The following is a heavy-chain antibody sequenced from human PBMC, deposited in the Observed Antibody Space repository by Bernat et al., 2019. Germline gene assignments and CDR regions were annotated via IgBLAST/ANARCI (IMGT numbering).Heavy chain of an antibody. J-gene: IGHJ6*03. Sequence: QVQLVQSGAEVKKPGASVKVSCKASGYTFTSYAMHWVHQAPGQRLEWMGWINAGNGNTKYSQKFQGRVTITRDTSASTAYMELSSLRSEDTAVYYCARDHLYYGSGSFYFYYMDVWGKGTTVTVSS. V-gene: IGHV1-3*01. CDR2: INAGNGNT. CDR1: GYTFTSYA. CDR3: ARDHLYYGSGSFYFYYMDV. D-gene: IGHD3-10*01.